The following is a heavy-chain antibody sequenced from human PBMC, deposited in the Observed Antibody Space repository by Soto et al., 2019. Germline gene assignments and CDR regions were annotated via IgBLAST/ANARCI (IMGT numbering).Heavy chain of an antibody. V-gene: IGHV4-39*01. CDR1: GGSITNTDYF. D-gene: IGHD1-1*01. CDR3: ARGGIQLGLFDY. Sequence: SETLSLTCTVSGGSITNTDYFWAWARQPPGKGLEWIGSINYAGKTFYSPSVKSRVTISIDTSENQFSLRLTSVTATDTAIYYCARGGIQLGLFDYWGQGTLVTVSS. CDR2: INYAGKT. J-gene: IGHJ4*02.